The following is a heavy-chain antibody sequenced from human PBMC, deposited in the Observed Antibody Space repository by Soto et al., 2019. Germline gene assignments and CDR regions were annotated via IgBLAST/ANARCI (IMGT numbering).Heavy chain of an antibody. CDR3: VREEYYSHYV. CDR2: ISTSSTYR. Sequence: GGSLRLSCAASGFTFSDYYMSWIRQAPGKGLEWVSYISTSSTYRNYADSVKGRFTISRDNAKNSLYLQMNSLRAEDTAVYYCVREEYYSHYVWGQGTLVTVSS. J-gene: IGHJ4*02. V-gene: IGHV3-11*05. D-gene: IGHD2-21*01. CDR1: GFTFSDYY.